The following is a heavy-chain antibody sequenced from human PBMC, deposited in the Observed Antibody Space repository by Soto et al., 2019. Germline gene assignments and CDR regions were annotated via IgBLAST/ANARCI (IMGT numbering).Heavy chain of an antibody. V-gene: IGHV4-39*01. CDR1: GGSLGSSSYY. CDR2: IYYSGNT. J-gene: IGHJ4*02. D-gene: IGHD6-13*01. Sequence: SETLSLTCTVSGGSLGSSSYYWGWIRQSPGKGLEWIGNIYYSGNTFYNPSLKSRVTISVDTSKNQFYLHLSSVTAADTAVFYCASIAAPGTTHFDFWGQGTLVTVSS. CDR3: ASIAAPGTTHFDF.